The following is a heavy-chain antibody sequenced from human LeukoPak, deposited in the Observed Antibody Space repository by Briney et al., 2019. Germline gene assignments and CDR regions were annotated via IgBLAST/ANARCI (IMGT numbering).Heavy chain of an antibody. CDR2: IYRFGNT. CDR3: AGRGQRYFRD. V-gene: IGHV4-4*08. Sequence: PPETLSLPCTVSGDSISSDYWSWIRQPPGKGLEWIGYIYRFGNTDYNPSLMRRVTISLDTSKKQLSLNLTSVTAADTAVYYCAGRGQRYFRDWGQGTLVTVSS. CDR1: GDSISSDY. J-gene: IGHJ1*01.